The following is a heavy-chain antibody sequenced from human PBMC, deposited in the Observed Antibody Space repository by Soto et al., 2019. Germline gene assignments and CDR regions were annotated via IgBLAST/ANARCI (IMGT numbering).Heavy chain of an antibody. D-gene: IGHD1-26*01. CDR3: ASIQSGVAGSYPYYYGMDV. Sequence: ASVKVSCKASGYTFTSYAMHWVRQAPGQRLEWMGWINAGNGNTKYSQKFQGRVTITRDTSASTAYMELSSLRSEDTAVYYCASIQSGVAGSYPYYYGMDVWGQGTTVTVSS. CDR1: GYTFTSYA. V-gene: IGHV1-3*01. CDR2: INAGNGNT. J-gene: IGHJ6*02.